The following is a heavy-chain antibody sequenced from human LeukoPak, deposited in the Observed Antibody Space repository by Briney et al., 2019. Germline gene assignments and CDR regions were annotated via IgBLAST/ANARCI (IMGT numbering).Heavy chain of an antibody. D-gene: IGHD2-2*03. Sequence: GGSLRLSCAASAFTFSAFGMHWVRQAPGKGLDWVAVISYDGSNKYYADSVKGRFTISRDNSKNTLCLQMNSLRAEDTAVYYCAKVDPYYYYGMDVWGQGTTVTVSS. CDR1: AFTFSAFG. CDR3: AKVDPYYYYGMDV. J-gene: IGHJ6*02. V-gene: IGHV3-30-3*01. CDR2: ISYDGSNK.